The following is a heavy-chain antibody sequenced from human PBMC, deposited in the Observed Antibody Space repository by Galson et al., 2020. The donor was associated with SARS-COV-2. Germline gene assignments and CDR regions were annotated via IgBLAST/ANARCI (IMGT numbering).Heavy chain of an antibody. CDR3: ARAWGYYFDSRWDY. V-gene: IGHV3-53*01. CDR1: GFTVSNNY. J-gene: IGHJ4*02. D-gene: IGHD3-22*01. Sequence: GESLNISCAASGFTVSNNYMNCVRQAPGKGLEWGSIIYGDATTYYAASVQGRFTVSRDNSTNTVYLQMSSLRAEDTAVYYCARAWGYYFDSRWDYWGQGTLGTVSS. CDR2: IYGDATT.